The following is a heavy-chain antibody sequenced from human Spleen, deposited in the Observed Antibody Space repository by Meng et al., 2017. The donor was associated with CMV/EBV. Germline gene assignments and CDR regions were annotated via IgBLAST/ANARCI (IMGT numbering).Heavy chain of an antibody. CDR2: IRYDGSNK. CDR3: ARGGYDFWSGYPPGAFDI. D-gene: IGHD3-3*01. Sequence: GSLRLSCAASGFTFSSYGMHWVRQAPGKGLEWVAFIRYDGSNKYYADSVKGRFTISRDNSKNSLYLQMNSLRAEDTAVYYCARGGYDFWSGYPPGAFDIWGQGTMVTVSS. J-gene: IGHJ3*02. CDR1: GFTFSSYG. V-gene: IGHV3-30*02.